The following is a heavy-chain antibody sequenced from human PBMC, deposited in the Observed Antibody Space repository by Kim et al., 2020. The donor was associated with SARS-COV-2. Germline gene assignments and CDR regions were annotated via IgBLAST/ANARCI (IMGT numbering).Heavy chain of an antibody. CDR2: IWYDGSNK. Sequence: GGSLRLSCAASGFTLSSYGMHWARQAPGKGLEWVAIIWYDGSNKYYADSVKGRFTISRDNSKNTVYLQMNSLRAEDTAVYYCARGRSGSYYALDCWGQGTLVTVSS. J-gene: IGHJ4*02. D-gene: IGHD1-26*01. CDR3: ARGRSGSYYALDC. CDR1: GFTLSSYG. V-gene: IGHV3-33*01.